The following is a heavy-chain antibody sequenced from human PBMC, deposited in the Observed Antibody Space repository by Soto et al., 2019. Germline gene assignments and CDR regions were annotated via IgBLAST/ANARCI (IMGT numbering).Heavy chain of an antibody. V-gene: IGHV4-34*01. CDR1: VGFLSESY. J-gene: IGHJ5*02. CDR3: VRIRYQLPSSVLWLDP. Sequence: PSEALSLTCAVYVGFLSESYWTWVRQPPGKGLEWIGEINHVGVTNYNPSLKSRVTMSVDTSQNQFSLRLISVTAADTAMYFCVRIRYQLPSSVLWLDPWGQGTPVT. CDR2: INHVGVT. D-gene: IGHD3-16*01.